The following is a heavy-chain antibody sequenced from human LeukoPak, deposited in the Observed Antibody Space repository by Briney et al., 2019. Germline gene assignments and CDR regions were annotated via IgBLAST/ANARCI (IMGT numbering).Heavy chain of an antibody. Sequence: ASVKVSCKASGYTFTNYDINWVRQATGEGLEWMGWVNPNSGNTGYAQKFQGRVTITRSTSTNTAYMELRSLRSDDTAVYYCARNSHGYSNGWLQFNFDYWGQGSLVTVSS. CDR1: GYTFTNYD. CDR2: VNPNSGNT. V-gene: IGHV1-8*03. D-gene: IGHD6-19*01. J-gene: IGHJ4*02. CDR3: ARNSHGYSNGWLQFNFDY.